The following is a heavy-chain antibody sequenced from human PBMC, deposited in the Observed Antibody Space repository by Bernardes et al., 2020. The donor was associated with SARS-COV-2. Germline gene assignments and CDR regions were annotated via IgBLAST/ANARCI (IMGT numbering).Heavy chain of an antibody. CDR2: IYSGGST. D-gene: IGHD3-9*01. J-gene: IGHJ6*02. Sequence: GSLRLSCAASGFTVSSNYMSWVRQAPGKGLEWVSVIYSGGSTYYADSVKGRFTISRDNSKNTLYLQMNSLRAEDTAVYYCARELRYFDWLLHSDYYYYYGMDVWGQGTTVTVSS. CDR3: ARELRYFDWLLHSDYYYYYGMDV. CDR1: GFTVSSNY. V-gene: IGHV3-53*01.